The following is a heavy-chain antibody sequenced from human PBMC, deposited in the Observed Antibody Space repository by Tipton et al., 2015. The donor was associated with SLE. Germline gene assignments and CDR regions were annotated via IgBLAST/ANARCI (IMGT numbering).Heavy chain of an antibody. J-gene: IGHJ6*03. D-gene: IGHD2-2*01. CDR1: GFTFSSCW. V-gene: IGHV3-74*01. CDR3: AREYPGYFYYMDV. CDR2: INSDGSST. Sequence: SLRLSCAASGFTFSSCWMHWVRQAPGKGLVWVSRINSDGSSTSYADSVKGRFTISRDNAKNTLYLQMNSLRAEDTAVYYCAREYPGYFYYMDVWGKGITVTVSS.